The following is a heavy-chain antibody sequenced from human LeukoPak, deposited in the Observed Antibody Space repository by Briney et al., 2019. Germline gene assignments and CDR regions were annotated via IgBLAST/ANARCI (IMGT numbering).Heavy chain of an antibody. V-gene: IGHV3-30*18. CDR1: GFTFSTYG. CDR2: ISYDGSDK. CDR3: AKDWRMFTIFGVLDP. Sequence: GRSQRLSCAASGFTFSTYGMHWVRQAPGKGLEWVAVISYDGSDKYYADSVKGRFTISRDNSKNTLYLQMNSLRAEDTAVYYCAKDWRMFTIFGVLDPWGQGTLVTVSS. J-gene: IGHJ5*02. D-gene: IGHD3-3*01.